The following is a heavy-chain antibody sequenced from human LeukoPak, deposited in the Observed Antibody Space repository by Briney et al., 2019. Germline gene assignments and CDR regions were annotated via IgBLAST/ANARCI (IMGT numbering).Heavy chain of an antibody. CDR1: GYTFTSYA. V-gene: IGHV1-3*01. D-gene: IGHD3-9*01. Sequence: ASVKVSCKASGYTFTSYAMHWVRQAPGQRLEWMGWINAGNGNTKYSQKFQGRVTITRDTSASTAYMELSSLRSEDTAVYYCARDLDWEPLGDYFDYWGQGTLVTVSS. CDR2: INAGNGNT. CDR3: ARDLDWEPLGDYFDY. J-gene: IGHJ4*02.